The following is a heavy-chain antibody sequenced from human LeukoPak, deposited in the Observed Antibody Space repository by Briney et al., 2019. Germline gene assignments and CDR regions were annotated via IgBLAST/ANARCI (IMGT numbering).Heavy chain of an antibody. J-gene: IGHJ4*02. CDR2: IYYSGST. CDR3: ARMYYYGSGSYYRTFDY. V-gene: IGHV4-39*01. D-gene: IGHD3-10*01. CDR1: GGSISSSSYY. Sequence: SETLSLTCTVSGGSISSSSYYWGWIRQPPGKGLEWIGSIYYSGSTYYNPSLKSRVTISVDTSKNQFSLKLSSVTAADTAVYYCARMYYYGSGSYYRTFDYWGQGTLVTVSS.